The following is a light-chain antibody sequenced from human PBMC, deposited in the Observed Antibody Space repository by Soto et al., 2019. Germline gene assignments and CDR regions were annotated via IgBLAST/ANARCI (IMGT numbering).Light chain of an antibody. Sequence: DIQVTQSPPTLSASVGDRVTITCRASQTISTWMAWYQQKPGKAPKVLVYDASTLQSGVASRFSGSGSGTEFTLIISGLQPYDSATYYCQQYTNTNNPWMFGQGTKVEI. CDR3: QQYTNTNNPWM. CDR2: DAS. CDR1: QTISTW. J-gene: IGKJ1*01. V-gene: IGKV1-5*01.